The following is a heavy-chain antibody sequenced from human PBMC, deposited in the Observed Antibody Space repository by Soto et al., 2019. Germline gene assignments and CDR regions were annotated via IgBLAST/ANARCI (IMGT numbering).Heavy chain of an antibody. Sequence: GGSLRLSCTASGFTFSDYSMNWVRHAPGKGLEWVSYISSSSGTIHYADSVKGRFTISRDNAKSSLFLHMNSLRAEDTAVYYCAKEPAPTVTTNYWGQGTLVTVSS. D-gene: IGHD4-17*01. J-gene: IGHJ4*02. CDR2: ISSSSGTI. CDR3: AKEPAPTVTTNY. V-gene: IGHV3-48*01. CDR1: GFTFSDYS.